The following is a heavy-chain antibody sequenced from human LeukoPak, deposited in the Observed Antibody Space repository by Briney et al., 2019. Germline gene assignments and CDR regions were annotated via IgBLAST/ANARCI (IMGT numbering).Heavy chain of an antibody. J-gene: IGHJ4*02. CDR2: IYYSGST. Sequence: SETLSLTCTVSGGSISSYYWSWIRQPPGKGLEWIGYIYYSGSTNYNPSLKSRVTISVDTSKNQFSLRLSSVTAADTAVYYCARDYHLAVGRLVQFDNWGQGTLVTVSS. CDR3: ARDYHLAVGRLVQFDN. V-gene: IGHV4-59*12. CDR1: GGSISSYY. D-gene: IGHD3-3*02.